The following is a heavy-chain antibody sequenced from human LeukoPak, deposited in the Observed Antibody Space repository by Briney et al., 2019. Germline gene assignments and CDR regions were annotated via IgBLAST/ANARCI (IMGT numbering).Heavy chain of an antibody. CDR3: AKGAWIQLWTPFDY. J-gene: IGHJ4*02. D-gene: IGHD5-18*01. CDR2: ISSSGSTI. CDR1: GFTFSDYY. Sequence: GGSLRLSCAASGFTFSDYYMSWIRQAPGKGLEWVSYISSSGSTIYYADSVKGRFTISRDNSKNTLYLQMNSLRAEDTAVYYCAKGAWIQLWTPFDYWGQGTLVTVSS. V-gene: IGHV3-11*04.